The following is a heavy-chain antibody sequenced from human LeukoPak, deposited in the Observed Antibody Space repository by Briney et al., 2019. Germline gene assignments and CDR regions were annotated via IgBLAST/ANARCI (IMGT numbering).Heavy chain of an antibody. CDR1: SGSISSYY. CDR3: ARVPAYYDILTGYAPWGAFDI. J-gene: IGHJ3*02. Sequence: SETLSLTCTVSSGSISSYYWSWIRQSPGQGLEGIGYSYYSGSTNYNPSLKTRVTISVDTSKNQFSLKLSSVTAADTAVYYCARVPAYYDILTGYAPWGAFDIWGQGTMVTVSS. CDR2: SYYSGST. D-gene: IGHD3-9*01. V-gene: IGHV4-59*08.